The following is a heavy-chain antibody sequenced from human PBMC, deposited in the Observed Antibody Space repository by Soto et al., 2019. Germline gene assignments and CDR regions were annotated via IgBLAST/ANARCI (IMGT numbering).Heavy chain of an antibody. V-gene: IGHV4-38-2*01. J-gene: IGHJ4*02. CDR2: FYHSGST. Sequence: ETLSLTCAVSGHSISSGYYWGWIRQPPGKGLEWIGSFYHSGSTYYNPSLKSRVTISVDTSKNQFSLKLSSVTAADTAVYYCARGEYYGSGNYFDYWGQGTLVTVSS. CDR1: GHSISSGYY. CDR3: ARGEYYGSGNYFDY. D-gene: IGHD3-10*01.